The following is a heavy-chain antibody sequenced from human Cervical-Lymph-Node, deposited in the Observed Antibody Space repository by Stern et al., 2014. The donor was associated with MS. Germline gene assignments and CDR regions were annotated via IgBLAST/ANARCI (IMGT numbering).Heavy chain of an antibody. D-gene: IGHD5-12*01. CDR3: ARGADYSDY. CDR1: GYTFSSYG. J-gene: IGHJ4*02. CDR2: ISNKNGNT. Sequence: VQLVESGGEVKQPGASVKVSCKTSGYTFSSYGISWVRQASGQGLEWMGWISNKNGNTNYGKKVQGRVTMTTDTSTNTAYMELRSLRSDDTAVYYCARGADYSDYWGQGTLVTVSS. V-gene: IGHV1-18*01.